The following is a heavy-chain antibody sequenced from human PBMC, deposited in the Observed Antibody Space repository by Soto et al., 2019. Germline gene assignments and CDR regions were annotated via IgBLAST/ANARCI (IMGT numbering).Heavy chain of an antibody. J-gene: IGHJ4*01. V-gene: IGHV3-33*03. CDR2: IWHDGSEE. CDR1: GFTFSNHG. D-gene: IGHD2-8*01. CDR3: ATQGGHCTTPMCFSGFDS. Sequence: QGQLLQSGGGVVPPGRSLTLSCAASGFTFSNHGAHWVRQAAGKGLEWVAVIWHDGSEEYYANSVKGRFTVSRDNVNNTLSLRINSLRAEDTAVHYCATQGGHCTTPMCFSGFDSWGHGRLVTAS.